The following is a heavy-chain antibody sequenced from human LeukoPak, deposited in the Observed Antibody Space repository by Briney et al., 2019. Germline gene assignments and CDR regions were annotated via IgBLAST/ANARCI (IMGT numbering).Heavy chain of an antibody. V-gene: IGHV3-30*03. J-gene: IGHJ5*02. CDR1: GFTFSSYG. D-gene: IGHD3-3*01. Sequence: PGRSLRLSCAASGFTFSSYGMHWVRQAPGKGLEWVAVISYDGSNKYYADSVKGRFTISRDNSKNTLYLQMNSLRAEDTAVYYCARNRGKIDLVQRSSIFFNWFDPWGQGTLVTVSS. CDR3: ARNRGKIDLVQRSSIFFNWFDP. CDR2: ISYDGSNK.